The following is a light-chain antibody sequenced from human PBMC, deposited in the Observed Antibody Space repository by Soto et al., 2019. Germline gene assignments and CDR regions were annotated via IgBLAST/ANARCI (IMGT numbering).Light chain of an antibody. V-gene: IGKV3-11*01. CDR1: QSVNSY. CDR2: DAS. CDR3: QQRANWPPIT. Sequence: EIVLTQSPATLSLSPGERATLSCRASQSVNSYLAWYQQGPGQAPRLLIYDASNRATGVPARFGGSGSGTDFTLTISGLEPEDFAIYYCQQRANWPPITFGQGTRLEIK. J-gene: IGKJ5*01.